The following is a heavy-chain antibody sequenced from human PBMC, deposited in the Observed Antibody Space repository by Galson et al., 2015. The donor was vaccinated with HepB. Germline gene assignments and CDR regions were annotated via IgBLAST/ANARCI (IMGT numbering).Heavy chain of an antibody. CDR2: ISTTSDNK. CDR1: GFTFSSYT. CDR3: TRIALGGSHWYFDY. V-gene: IGHV3-48*01. D-gene: IGHD1-26*01. Sequence: SLRLSCAASGFTFSSYTMNWVRQAPGKGLEWISYISTTSDNKFSADSVKGRFIISRDNAKNLLYLQMNSLRAEDTAVYYCTRIALGGSHWYFDYWGQGSQVTVSS. J-gene: IGHJ4*02.